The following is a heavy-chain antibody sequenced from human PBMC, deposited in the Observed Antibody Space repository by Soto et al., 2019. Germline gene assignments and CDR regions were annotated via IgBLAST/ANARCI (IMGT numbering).Heavy chain of an antibody. V-gene: IGHV1-18*01. Sequence: ASVKVSCKASGYTFTSYGISWVRQAPGQGLEWMGWISAYNGNTNYAQKLQGRVTMTTDTSTSTAYMELRSLRSDDTAVYYCARDSPYSSSSRLFDYWGQGTLVTVSS. D-gene: IGHD6-6*01. J-gene: IGHJ4*02. CDR3: ARDSPYSSSSRLFDY. CDR1: GYTFTSYG. CDR2: ISAYNGNT.